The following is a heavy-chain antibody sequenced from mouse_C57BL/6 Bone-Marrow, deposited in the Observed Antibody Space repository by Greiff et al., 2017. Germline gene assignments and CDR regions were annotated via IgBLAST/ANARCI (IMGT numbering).Heavy chain of an antibody. D-gene: IGHD2-5*01. Sequence: EVQLQQSGTVLARPGASVQMSCKTSGYTFTSYWMHWVKQRPGQGLEWIGAIYPGNSDTSYNQKFKGKAKLTAVTSASTAYMELSSLTNEDSAVYYCTRTAYYSNYVRAWFAYWGQGTLVTVSA. CDR2: IYPGNSDT. CDR3: TRTAYYSNYVRAWFAY. J-gene: IGHJ3*01. V-gene: IGHV1-5*01. CDR1: GYTFTSYW.